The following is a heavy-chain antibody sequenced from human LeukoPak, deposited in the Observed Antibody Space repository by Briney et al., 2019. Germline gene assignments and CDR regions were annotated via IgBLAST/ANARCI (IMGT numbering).Heavy chain of an antibody. D-gene: IGHD4/OR15-4a*01. V-gene: IGHV3-48*01. CDR1: GFTFSTYS. J-gene: IGHJ4*02. Sequence: GGSLRLSCAASGFTFSTYSMNWVRQAPGKGLDWVSYISSSSSTIYYADSVKGRFTISRDNAKNSLYLQMNSRRAEDTAVYYCARGLSDYGATRFDYWGQGTLVTVSS. CDR3: ARGLSDYGATRFDY. CDR2: ISSSSSTI.